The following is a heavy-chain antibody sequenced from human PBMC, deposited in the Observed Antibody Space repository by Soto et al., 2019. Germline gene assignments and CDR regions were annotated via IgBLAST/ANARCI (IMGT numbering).Heavy chain of an antibody. CDR1: GGSISSYY. CDR2: IYYSGGT. CDR3: ARFYDNSRFDY. D-gene: IGHD5-12*01. J-gene: IGHJ4*02. Sequence: SETLSLTCTVSGGSISSYYWSWIRQPPGKGLEWIGNIYYSGGTIYNPSLKGRVTISVVTSRNRVSLKLSSVTAADTAVYFCARFYDNSRFDYWGQGTLVTVSS. V-gene: IGHV4-59*08.